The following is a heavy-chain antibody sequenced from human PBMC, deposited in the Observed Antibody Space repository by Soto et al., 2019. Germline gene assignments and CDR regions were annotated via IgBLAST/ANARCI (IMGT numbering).Heavy chain of an antibody. CDR3: ARGRGGSYGVNSAHFDI. V-gene: IGHV3-33*01. Sequence: QVQLVESGGGVVQPGTSLRLSCEASGFTFSGFGMHWVRQAPGKGLERVAVIWYDGSKKYYADCVKGRFTISRDNSKNALYLQMNSLRSEDTAVYYCARGRGGSYGVNSAHFDIWGQGTLVTVSS. CDR2: IWYDGSKK. J-gene: IGHJ3*02. D-gene: IGHD4-17*01. CDR1: GFTFSGFG.